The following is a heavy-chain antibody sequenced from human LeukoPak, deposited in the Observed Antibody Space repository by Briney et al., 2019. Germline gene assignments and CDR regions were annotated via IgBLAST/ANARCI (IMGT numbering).Heavy chain of an antibody. CDR3: ARGGRAGVAKFDY. J-gene: IGHJ4*02. D-gene: IGHD3-10*01. CDR2: INHSGST. CDR1: GGSFSGYY. Sequence: PSETLSLTCAVYGGSFSGYYWSWIRQPPGKGLEWIGEINHSGSTNYNPSLKSRVTISVDTSKNQFSLKLSSVTAADTAVYYCARGGRAGVAKFDYWGQGTLVTVSS. V-gene: IGHV4-34*01.